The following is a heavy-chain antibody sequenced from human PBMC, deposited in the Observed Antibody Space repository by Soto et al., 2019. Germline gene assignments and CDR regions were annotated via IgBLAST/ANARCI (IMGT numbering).Heavy chain of an antibody. V-gene: IGHV1-8*01. CDR1: GYTFTSYD. CDR3: ARGVSSLSGSYYRFDY. D-gene: IGHD1-26*01. J-gene: IGHJ4*02. Sequence: ASVKVSCKASGYTFTSYDINWVRQATGQGLEWMGWMNPNSGNTGYAQKFQGRVTMTRNTSISTAYMELSSLRSEDTAVYYCARGVSSLSGSYYRFDYWGQGTLVTVSS. CDR2: MNPNSGNT.